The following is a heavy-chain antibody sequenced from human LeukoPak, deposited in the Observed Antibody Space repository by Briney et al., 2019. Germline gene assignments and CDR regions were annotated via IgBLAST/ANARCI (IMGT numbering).Heavy chain of an antibody. V-gene: IGHV3-21*01. D-gene: IGHD4-17*01. J-gene: IGHJ6*03. CDR2: ISSSSSYI. Sequence: GGSLRLSCAASGFTFSSYSMNWVRQAPGKGLEWVSSISSSSSYIYYADSVKGRFTISRDNAKNSLYLQMNSLRAEDTAVYYCARESTVTTGPLYYYYVDVWGKGTTVTVSS. CDR3: ARESTVTTGPLYYYYVDV. CDR1: GFTFSSYS.